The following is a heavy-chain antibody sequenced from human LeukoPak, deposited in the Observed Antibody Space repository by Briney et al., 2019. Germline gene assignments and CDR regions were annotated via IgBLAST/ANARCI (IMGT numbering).Heavy chain of an antibody. D-gene: IGHD1-26*01. CDR3: ARDSSGSYYGVEYYYYGMDV. J-gene: IGHJ6*02. CDR1: GYTFTSYG. V-gene: IGHV1-18*01. CDR2: ISAYNGNT. Sequence: ASVKVSCKASGYTFTSYGISRVRQAPGQGLEWMGWISAYNGNTNYAQKLQGRVTMTTDTSTSTAYMELRSLRSDDTAVYYCARDSSGSYYGVEYYYYGMDVWGQGTTVTVSS.